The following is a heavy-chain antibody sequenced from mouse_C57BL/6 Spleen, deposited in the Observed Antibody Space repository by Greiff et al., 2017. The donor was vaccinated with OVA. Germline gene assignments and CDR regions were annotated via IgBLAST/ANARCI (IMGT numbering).Heavy chain of an antibody. D-gene: IGHD2-3*01. CDR3: ARGGGYDGYYDAMDY. Sequence: VQLQQPGTELVKPGASVKLSCKASGYTFTSYWMHWVKQRPGQGLEWIGNINPSNGGTNYNEKFKSKATLTVDKSSSTAYMQLSSLTSEDSAVYYCARGGGYDGYYDAMDYWGQGTSVTVSS. V-gene: IGHV1-53*01. CDR1: GYTFTSYW. CDR2: INPSNGGT. J-gene: IGHJ4*01.